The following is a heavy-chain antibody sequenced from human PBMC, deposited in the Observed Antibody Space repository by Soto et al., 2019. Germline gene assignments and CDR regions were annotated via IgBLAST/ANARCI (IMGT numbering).Heavy chain of an antibody. D-gene: IGHD3-22*01. CDR1: GYTFTSYD. CDR3: ARGKGYYDSSGYTGPDAFDI. CDR2: MNPNSGST. V-gene: IGHV1-8*01. Sequence: ASVKVSCKASGYTFTSYDINWVRQATGQGLEWMGWMNPNSGSTGYAQKFQGRVTMTRNTSISTAYMELSSLRSEDTAVYYCARGKGYYDSSGYTGPDAFDIWGQGTMVTVSS. J-gene: IGHJ3*02.